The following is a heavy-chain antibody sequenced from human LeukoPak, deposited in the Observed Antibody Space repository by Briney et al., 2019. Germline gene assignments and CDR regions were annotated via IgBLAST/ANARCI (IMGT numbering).Heavy chain of an antibody. D-gene: IGHD2-2*01. Sequence: ASVKVSCKASGYTFTSYGISWVRQAPGQGLEWMGWISAYNGNTNYAQKLQGRVTMTTDTSTSTAYMELRSLRSDDTAVYYCAREGGYCSSTSCYPLGYHYYYGMDVWGKGTTVTVSS. J-gene: IGHJ6*04. CDR1: GYTFTSYG. CDR3: AREGGYCSSTSCYPLGYHYYYGMDV. V-gene: IGHV1-18*04. CDR2: ISAYNGNT.